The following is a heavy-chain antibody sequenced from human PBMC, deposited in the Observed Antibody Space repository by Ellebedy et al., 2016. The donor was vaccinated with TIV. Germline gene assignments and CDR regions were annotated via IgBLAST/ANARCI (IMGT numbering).Heavy chain of an antibody. V-gene: IGHV3-33*01. CDR2: IWYDGSNK. D-gene: IGHD4-17*01. CDR3: ASFYGDYVVH. CDR1: GFTFSSYG. J-gene: IGHJ4*02. Sequence: GESLKISXAASGFTFSSYGMHWVRQAPGKGLEWVAVIWYDGSNKYYADSVKGRFTISRDNSKNTLYLQMNSLRAEDTAVYYCASFYGDYVVHWGQGTLVTVSS.